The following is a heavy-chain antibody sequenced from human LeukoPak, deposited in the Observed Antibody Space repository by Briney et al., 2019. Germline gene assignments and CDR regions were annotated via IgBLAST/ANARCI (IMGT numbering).Heavy chain of an antibody. CDR3: AKGVLRFLDPDAFDI. J-gene: IGHJ3*02. Sequence: GGSLRLSCAASGFTFSSYWMSWVRKAPGKGLEWVSAISGSGGSTYYADSVKGRFTISRDNSKNTLYLQMNSLRAEDTAVYYCAKGVLRFLDPDAFDIWGQGTMVTVSS. CDR2: ISGSGGST. CDR1: GFTFSSYW. V-gene: IGHV3-23*01. D-gene: IGHD3-3*01.